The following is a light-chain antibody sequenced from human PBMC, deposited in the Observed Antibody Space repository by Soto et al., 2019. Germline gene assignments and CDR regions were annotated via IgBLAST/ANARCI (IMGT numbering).Light chain of an antibody. J-gene: IGKJ4*01. CDR1: QSVFFISNNKNY. CDR3: QQYYIPLT. CDR2: AAS. Sequence: DIVMTQSPDSLAVSLGERATINCKSSQSVFFISNNKNYLAWYQQKPGQPPKLLIYAASTRESGVPDRFSGSGSGTDFTLTISSLQAEDVAVYYFQQYYIPLTFGGGTKVEIK. V-gene: IGKV4-1*01.